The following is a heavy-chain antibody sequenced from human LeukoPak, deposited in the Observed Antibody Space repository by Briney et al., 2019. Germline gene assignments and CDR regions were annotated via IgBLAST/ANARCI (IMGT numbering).Heavy chain of an antibody. Sequence: GASVKVSCKASGYTFTAYYIYWVRQAPGHQLEWMGWSDTSSGATKYARKFKRRITRTRDASIRTAYMETTSLISDDTAIYYCASEAYCSSNRCYLQRVASWGQGTLVTVSS. CDR1: GYTFTAYY. CDR3: ASEAYCSSNRCYLQRVAS. J-gene: IGHJ4*02. CDR2: SDTSSGAT. D-gene: IGHD2-2*01. V-gene: IGHV1-2*02.